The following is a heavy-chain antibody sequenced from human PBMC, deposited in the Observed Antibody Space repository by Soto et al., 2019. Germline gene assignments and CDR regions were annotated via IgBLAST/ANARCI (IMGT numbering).Heavy chain of an antibody. CDR1: GYTFTSYD. V-gene: IGHV1-8*01. CDR2: MNPNSGNT. Sequence: QVQLVQSGAEVKKPGASVKVSCKASGYTFTSYDINWVRQATGQGLEWMGWMNPNSGNTGYAQKFQGRVSMTRNTSISTAYMELSSLRSDEPAVYYWAREKVGANDYWGQGTLVTVSS. J-gene: IGHJ4*02. CDR3: AREKVGANDY. D-gene: IGHD1-26*01.